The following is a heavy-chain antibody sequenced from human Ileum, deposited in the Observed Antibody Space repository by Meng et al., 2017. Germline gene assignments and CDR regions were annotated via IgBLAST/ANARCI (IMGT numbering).Heavy chain of an antibody. V-gene: IGHV3-21*04. CDR3: ASDPNWSTT. J-gene: IGHJ5*02. CDR2: MGLGHSHG. CDR1: RSIFDSYD. Sequence: LVDSGGGLVKPGGSLRLSCVGSRSIFDSYDMTWNRQAPGKVPEWVASMGLGHSHGSYADSVIGRFTVSRDNAKTSFFLQMNSLRAEDTAIYYCASDPNWSTTWGQGTLVTVSS.